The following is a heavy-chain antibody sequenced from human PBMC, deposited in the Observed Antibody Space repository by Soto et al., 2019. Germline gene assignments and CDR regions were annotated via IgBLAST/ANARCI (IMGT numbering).Heavy chain of an antibody. D-gene: IGHD6-6*01. V-gene: IGHV1-2*04. Sequence: KGSWKSVGYTLTGYFMHWVLKKTGKGLEWMGWINPNSGGTNYAQKFQGWVTMTRDTSISTAYMELSRLRSDDTAVYYCARYSSSSGSYYGMDVWGQGTTVTVSS. CDR3: ARYSSSSGSYYGMDV. J-gene: IGHJ6*02. CDR1: GYTLTGYF. CDR2: INPNSGGT.